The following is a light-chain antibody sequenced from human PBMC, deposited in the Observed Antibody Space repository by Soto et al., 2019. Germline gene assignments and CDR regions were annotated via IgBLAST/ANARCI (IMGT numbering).Light chain of an antibody. Sequence: DIVMTQSPDSLAVSLGERATINCKSIQSLLYSSNNKNYLVWYQQKPGQPPKLLIYWASTRESGVPDRFSGSGSGTDFALPISSLQDEDVAVYFCQQYYVIPYTFGQGTKLEIK. CDR2: WAS. J-gene: IGKJ2*01. CDR3: QQYYVIPYT. CDR1: QSLLYSSNNKNY. V-gene: IGKV4-1*01.